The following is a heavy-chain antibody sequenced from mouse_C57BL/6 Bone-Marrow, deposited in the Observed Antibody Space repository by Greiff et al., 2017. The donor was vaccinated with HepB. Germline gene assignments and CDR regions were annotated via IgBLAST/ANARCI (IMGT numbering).Heavy chain of an antibody. V-gene: IGHV2-9-1*01. D-gene: IGHD1-1*01. CDR3: ARADYYGSSNWYFDV. Sequence: VNVVESGPGLVAPSQSLSITCTVSGFSLTSYAISWVRQPPGKGLEWLGVIWTGGGTNYNSALKSRLSISKDNSKSQVFLKMNSLQTDDTARYYCARADYYGSSNWYFDVWGTGTTVTVSS. J-gene: IGHJ1*03. CDR2: IWTGGGT. CDR1: GFSLTSYA.